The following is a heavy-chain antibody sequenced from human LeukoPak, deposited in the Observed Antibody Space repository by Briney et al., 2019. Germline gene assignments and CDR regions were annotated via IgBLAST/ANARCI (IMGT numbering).Heavy chain of an antibody. Sequence: SETLSLTCTVSGGSISSYYWSWIRQPAGKGLEWIGRIYTRGSTNYNPSLKSRVTMSVDTSKNQFSLKLSSVTAADTAVYYCARTYYYGSGGYNWFDPWGQGTLVTVSS. CDR1: GGSISSYY. CDR3: ARTYYYGSGGYNWFDP. CDR2: IYTRGST. J-gene: IGHJ5*02. D-gene: IGHD3-10*01. V-gene: IGHV4-4*07.